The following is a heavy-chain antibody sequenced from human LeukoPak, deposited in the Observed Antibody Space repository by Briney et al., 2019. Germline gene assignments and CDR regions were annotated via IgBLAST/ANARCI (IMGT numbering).Heavy chain of an antibody. V-gene: IGHV3-21*01. CDR3: ARDPAVDIVVVPAAVNWFDP. J-gene: IGHJ5*02. CDR1: GFTFSSYS. Sequence: GGSLRPSCATSGFTFSSYSMNWVRQAPGKGLEWVSSISSSSSYIYYADSVKGRFTISRDNAENSLYLQMNSLRAEDTAVYYCARDPAVDIVVVPAAVNWFDPWGQGTLVTVSS. CDR2: ISSSSSYI. D-gene: IGHD2-2*01.